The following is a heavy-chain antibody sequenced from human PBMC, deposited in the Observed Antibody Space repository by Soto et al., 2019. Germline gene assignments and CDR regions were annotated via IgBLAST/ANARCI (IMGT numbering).Heavy chain of an antibody. V-gene: IGHV3-15*01. CDR1: GFTFSNAW. J-gene: IGHJ4*02. D-gene: IGHD3-9*01. CDR3: TTVQLRYFDWLPTPFDY. Sequence: LGLSCAASGFTFSNAWMSWVRQAPGKGLEWVGRIKSKTDGGTTDYAAPVKGRFTISRDDSKNTPYLQMNSLKTEDTAVYYCTTVQLRYFDWLPTPFDYWGQGTLVTVSS. CDR2: IKSKTDGGTT.